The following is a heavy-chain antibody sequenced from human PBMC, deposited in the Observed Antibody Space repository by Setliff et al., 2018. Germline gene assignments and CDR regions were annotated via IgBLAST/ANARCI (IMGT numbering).Heavy chain of an antibody. Sequence: ASVKVSCKASGGTFGSSGISWVRQAPGKGLEWIGRSIPILNRANYAERFQGRVKLTMDAAATTAYMDLTSLNADDTAFYYCARELRSPFWHIDAWGQGTLVTVSS. D-gene: IGHD3-16*01. CDR3: ARELRSPFWHIDA. CDR2: SIPILNRA. V-gene: IGHV1-69*11. J-gene: IGHJ5*02. CDR1: GGTFGSSG.